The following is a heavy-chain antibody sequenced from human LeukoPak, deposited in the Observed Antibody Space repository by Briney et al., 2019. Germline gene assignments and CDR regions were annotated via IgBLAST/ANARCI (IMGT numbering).Heavy chain of an antibody. V-gene: IGHV3-33*01. Sequence: GGSVTLLCAASGFTFSSYGMHWVRQAPGKGLEWVAVIWYDGSNKYYAESVKGRFTISRDNSKNTLFLQMSSLRAEDTAVYYCSRYCATTSCPGHYYGMDVWGHGTTVTVSS. D-gene: IGHD2-2*01. CDR2: IWYDGSNK. CDR1: GFTFSSYG. J-gene: IGHJ6*02. CDR3: SRYCATTSCPGHYYGMDV.